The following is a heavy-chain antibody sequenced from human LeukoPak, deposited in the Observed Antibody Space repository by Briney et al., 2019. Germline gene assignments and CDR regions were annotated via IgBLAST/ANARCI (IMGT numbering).Heavy chain of an antibody. V-gene: IGHV3-30-3*01. CDR3: ARVNIAAAGQAFDY. CDR1: GFTFSSYA. J-gene: IGHJ4*02. CDR2: ISYDGSNK. D-gene: IGHD6-13*01. Sequence: PGGSLRLSCAASGFTFSSYAMHWVRQAPGKGLEWVAVISYDGSNKYYADSVKGRFTISRDNAKNSLYLQMNSLTAEDTAVYYCARVNIAAAGQAFDYWGRGTLVTVSS.